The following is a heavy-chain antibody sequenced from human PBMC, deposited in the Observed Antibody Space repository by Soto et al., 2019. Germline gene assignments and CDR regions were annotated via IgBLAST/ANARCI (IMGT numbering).Heavy chain of an antibody. D-gene: IGHD3-9*01. V-gene: IGHV3-33*01. Sequence: GGSLRLSCAVSGFTFSSYGMHWVRQAPGKGLEWVAVIWYDGSNKYYTDNVKSRITISRDNSNNTLYLQMNSLRAEDTAVFYCAGTLRYFDWLPLDYWGQGTLVTVSS. CDR1: GFTFSSYG. CDR3: AGTLRYFDWLPLDY. CDR2: IWYDGSNK. J-gene: IGHJ4*02.